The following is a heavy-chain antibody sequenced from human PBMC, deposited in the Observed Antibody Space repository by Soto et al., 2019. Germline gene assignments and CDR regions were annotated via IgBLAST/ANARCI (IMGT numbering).Heavy chain of an antibody. D-gene: IGHD6-13*01. CDR3: ARAIATVTNAFDI. Sequence: SLRLSCAASGFTFSSYSMNWVRQAPGKGLEWVSSISSSSSYIYYADSVKGRFTISRDNAKNSLYLQMNSLRAEDTAVYYCARAIATVTNAFDIWGQGTMVTVSS. CDR1: GFTFSSYS. V-gene: IGHV3-21*01. J-gene: IGHJ3*02. CDR2: ISSSSSYI.